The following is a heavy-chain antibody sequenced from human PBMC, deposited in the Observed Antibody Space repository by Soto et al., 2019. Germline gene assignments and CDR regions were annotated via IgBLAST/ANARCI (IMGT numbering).Heavy chain of an antibody. CDR3: ARPRPLYCSGGSCYRTRAYFDY. V-gene: IGHV4-34*01. D-gene: IGHD2-15*01. CDR1: GGSFSGYY. J-gene: IGHJ4*02. CDR2: INHSGST. Sequence: QVQLQQWGAGLLKPSETLSLTFAVYGGSFSGYYWSWIRQPPGKGLEWIGEINHSGSTNYNPSLKSRVTISVDTSKNQFSLKLSSVTAADTAVYYCARPRPLYCSGGSCYRTRAYFDYWGQGTLVTVSS.